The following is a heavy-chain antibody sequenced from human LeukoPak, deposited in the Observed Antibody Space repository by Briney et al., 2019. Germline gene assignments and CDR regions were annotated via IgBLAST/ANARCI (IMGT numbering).Heavy chain of an antibody. CDR2: ITGGADIT. CDR3: AKDPPSGYCSGGTCNDSPFDS. CDR1: GFTFSNYA. J-gene: IGHJ4*02. Sequence: PGRSLRLSCAASGFTFSNYAMTWVRQAPGKGLEWVSLITGGADITYYADSVKGRFTISRDNSKNMLFLQMNSLRVEDTAVYYCAKDPPSGYCSGGTCNDSPFDSWGQGTLVTVSS. V-gene: IGHV3-23*01. D-gene: IGHD2-15*01.